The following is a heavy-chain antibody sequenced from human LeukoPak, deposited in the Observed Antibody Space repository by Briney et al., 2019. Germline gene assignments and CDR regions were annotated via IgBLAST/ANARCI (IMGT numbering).Heavy chain of an antibody. CDR1: GGSVSSDTYY. D-gene: IGHD4/OR15-4a*01. CDR3: ARPRDYGFDY. J-gene: IGHJ4*02. CDR2: VYYSGST. V-gene: IGHV4-61*01. Sequence: SETLSLTCTVSGGSVSSDTYYWSWIRQPPGKGLECIGYVYYSGSTNYNPSLKTPVTMSVDASKNQFSLKLSSVTAADTAVYYCARPRDYGFDYWGQGTLVTVSS.